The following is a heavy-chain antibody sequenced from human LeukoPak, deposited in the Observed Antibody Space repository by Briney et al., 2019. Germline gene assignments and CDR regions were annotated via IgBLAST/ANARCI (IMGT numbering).Heavy chain of an antibody. V-gene: IGHV1-18*01. CDR1: GHTFTNYD. CDR3: ARDPVVVPAAIGSYFDY. J-gene: IGHJ4*02. CDR2: ISAYNGNT. D-gene: IGHD2-2*01. Sequence: ASVKVSCKASGHTFTNYDINWVRQATGQGLEWMGWISAYNGNTNYAQKLQGRVTMTTDTSTSTAYMELRSLRSDDTAVYYCARDPVVVPAAIGSYFDYWGQGTLVTVSS.